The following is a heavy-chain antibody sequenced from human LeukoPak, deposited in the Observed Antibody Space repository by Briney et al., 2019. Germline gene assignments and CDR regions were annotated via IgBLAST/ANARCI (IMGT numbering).Heavy chain of an antibody. CDR1: GGSISSGGYY. V-gene: IGHV4-31*03. Sequence: SETLSLTCTVSGGSISSGGYYWSWIRQHPGKGLEWIGYIYYSGSTYYNPSLKSRVTISVDTSKNQFSLKLSSVTAADTAVYCCARDGRQFEGWLDYWGQGTLVTVSS. D-gene: IGHD1-26*01. J-gene: IGHJ4*02. CDR2: IYYSGST. CDR3: ARDGRQFEGWLDY.